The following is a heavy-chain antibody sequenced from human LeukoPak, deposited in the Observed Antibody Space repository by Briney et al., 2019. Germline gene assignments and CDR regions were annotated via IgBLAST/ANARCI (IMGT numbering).Heavy chain of an antibody. J-gene: IGHJ4*02. CDR1: GYSISSGYY. CDR3: ARVTENYDILTGYYSGYYFDY. CDR2: IYHSGST. V-gene: IGHV4-38-2*01. Sequence: SETLSLTCAVSGYSISSGYYWGWIRQPPGKGLEWIGSIYHSGSTYYNPSLKSRVTISVDTSKNQFSLKLSSVTAADTAVYYCARVTENYDILTGYYSGYYFDYWGQGTLVTVSS. D-gene: IGHD3-9*01.